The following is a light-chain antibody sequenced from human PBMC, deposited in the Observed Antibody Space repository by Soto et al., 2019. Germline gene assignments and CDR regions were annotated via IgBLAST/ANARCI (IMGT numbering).Light chain of an antibody. V-gene: IGKV3-20*01. J-gene: IGKJ5*01. Sequence: IVLTRSHCPLSLSPGSRATLSCVASQSVGSRLAWYQQKPGKVPRLLIYGASSRATGIPDRFSGSGSATDFTLTISKLEPEDFATYYCQQYGGSPISFGQGTRLEIK. CDR3: QQYGGSPIS. CDR2: GAS. CDR1: QSVGSR.